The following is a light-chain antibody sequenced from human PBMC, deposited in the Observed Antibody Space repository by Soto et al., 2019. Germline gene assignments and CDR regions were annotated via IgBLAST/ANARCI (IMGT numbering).Light chain of an antibody. Sequence: EVVVTQPPATLSVSPGERVTLSCRASQSVSTNLAWYQQKPGQAPRHLISGASTRATDIPARFSGSGSGTEFTLTISSLQSEDLAVYYCQQYNNWPLTFGGGTKVEIK. CDR1: QSVSTN. CDR3: QQYNNWPLT. CDR2: GAS. V-gene: IGKV3-15*01. J-gene: IGKJ4*01.